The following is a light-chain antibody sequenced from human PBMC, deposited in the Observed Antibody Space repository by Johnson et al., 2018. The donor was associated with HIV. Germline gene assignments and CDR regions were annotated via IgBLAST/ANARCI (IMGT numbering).Light chain of an antibody. CDR1: NSNIVNIY. CDR2: DNH. V-gene: IGLV1-51*01. J-gene: IGLJ1*01. Sequence: QSVLTQPPSVSAAPGQKVTISCSASNSNIVNIYISWYQQLPGAAPKLFIYDNHKRPSGIPDRFSGSKSGTSATLAITGLQTGDEADYYCGTWDSSLSAYVFGPGTRVTVL. CDR3: GTWDSSLSAYV.